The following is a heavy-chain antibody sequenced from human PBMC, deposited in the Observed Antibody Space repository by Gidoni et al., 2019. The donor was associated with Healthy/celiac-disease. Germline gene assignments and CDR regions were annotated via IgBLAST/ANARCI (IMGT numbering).Heavy chain of an antibody. CDR2: ISWDGGIT. CDR1: GCTLEEYT. D-gene: IGHD3-10*01. Sequence: EVQLVESGGVVVQPGGSLRLSCAAAGCTLEEYTMHWVRQAPGKGLGLVSLISWDGGITYYADSVNGRFTISRDNSKNSLYLQMNSLRTEDTALYYCAKDGGTYVGSGSYYALWGQGTLVTVSS. J-gene: IGHJ4*02. V-gene: IGHV3-43*01. CDR3: AKDGGTYVGSGSYYAL.